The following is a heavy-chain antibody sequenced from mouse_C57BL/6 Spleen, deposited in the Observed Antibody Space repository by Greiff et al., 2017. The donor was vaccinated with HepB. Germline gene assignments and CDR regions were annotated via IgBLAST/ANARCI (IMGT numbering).Heavy chain of an antibody. J-gene: IGHJ2*01. CDR2: IDPSDSYT. CDR1: GYTFTSYW. V-gene: IGHV1-50*01. CDR3: ARGGSPYYFDY. D-gene: IGHD1-1*02. Sequence: VQLQQPGAELVKPGASVKLSCKASGYTFTSYWMQWVKQRPGQGLDWIGEIDPSDSYTNYNQKFKGKATLTVDTSSSTAYMQLSSLTSEDSAVYYCARGGSPYYFDYWGQGTTLTVSS.